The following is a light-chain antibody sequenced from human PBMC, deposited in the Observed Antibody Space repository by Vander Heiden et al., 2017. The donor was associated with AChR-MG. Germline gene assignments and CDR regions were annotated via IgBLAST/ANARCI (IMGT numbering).Light chain of an antibody. CDR1: QSPLYRDGHNY. J-gene: IGKJ3*01. CDR2: LGS. V-gene: IGKV2-28*01. Sequence: DIVMTQSPLSMSVSPGEPASIPCRSSQSPLYRDGHNYVDWYVQKPGQSQQLLIDLGSNRASGVPDRFSGSGSGTDFTLKISKVEAEDVGVYYCMQDRKRFTFGHGTKVEIK. CDR3: MQDRKRFT.